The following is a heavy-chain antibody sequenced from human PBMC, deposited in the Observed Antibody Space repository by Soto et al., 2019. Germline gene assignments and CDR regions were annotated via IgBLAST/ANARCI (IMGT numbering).Heavy chain of an antibody. D-gene: IGHD3-10*01. Sequence: QGQLQQSGPGLVKPSQTLSLTCAISGDSVSSDITSWNLIRQSPSRGLEWLGRTSYRSKWFHDYAASVKRRITIKPDTSENQSSLELNSMTPEDAAVYYCARGNALDVWGQGTVVTVSS. V-gene: IGHV6-1*01. CDR3: ARGNALDV. J-gene: IGHJ3*01. CDR1: GDSVSSDITS. CDR2: TSYRSKWFH.